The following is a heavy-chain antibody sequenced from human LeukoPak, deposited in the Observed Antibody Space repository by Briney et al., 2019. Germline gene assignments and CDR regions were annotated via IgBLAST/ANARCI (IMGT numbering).Heavy chain of an antibody. J-gene: IGHJ3*02. CDR2: IKQDGSEK. CDR1: GFTFSNYW. D-gene: IGHD3-10*01. V-gene: IGHV3-7*05. Sequence: GGSLRLSCAVSGFTFSNYWMSWVRQGPGKGLEWVANIKQDGSEKYYVDSAKGRFTISREKAKNSLYLQMNSLRAEDTAVYYCARKGGSKVRGVIMDAFDMWGQGTMVNVSS. CDR3: ARKGGSKVRGVIMDAFDM.